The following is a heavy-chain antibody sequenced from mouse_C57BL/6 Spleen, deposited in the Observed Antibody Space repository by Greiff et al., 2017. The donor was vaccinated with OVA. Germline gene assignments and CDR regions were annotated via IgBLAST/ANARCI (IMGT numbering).Heavy chain of an antibody. CDR1: GFTFTDYY. V-gene: IGHV7-3*01. D-gene: IGHD4-1*02. J-gene: IGHJ3*01. CDR2: IRNKANGYTT. CDR3: ARYTPTGTGFAY. Sequence: EVQGVESGGGLVQPGGSLSLSCAASGFTFTDYYMSWVRQPPGKALEWLGFIRNKANGYTTEYSASVKGRFTISRDNSQSILYLQMNALRAEDSATYDCARYTPTGTGFAYWGQGTLVTVSA.